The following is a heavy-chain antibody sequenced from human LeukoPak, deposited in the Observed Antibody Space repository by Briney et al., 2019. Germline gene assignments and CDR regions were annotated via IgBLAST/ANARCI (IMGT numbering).Heavy chain of an antibody. CDR1: GFTFDDYA. CDR2: ISWNSGSI. Sequence: GGSLRLSCAASGFTFDDYAMRWVRQAPGKGLEWVSGISWNSGSIGYADSVKGRFTISRDNAKNSLYLQMNSLRAEDTALYYCAKNNHGDYEGQIDYWGQGTLVTVSS. D-gene: IGHD4-17*01. V-gene: IGHV3-9*01. J-gene: IGHJ4*02. CDR3: AKNNHGDYEGQIDY.